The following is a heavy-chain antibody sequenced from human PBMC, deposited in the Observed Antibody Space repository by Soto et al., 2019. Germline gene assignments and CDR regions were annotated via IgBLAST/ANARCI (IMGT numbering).Heavy chain of an antibody. V-gene: IGHV3-21*01. CDR3: AREDAYYDILTGSLYYYDY. CDR2: ISSSSSYI. CDR1: GFTFSSYS. Sequence: PGGSLRLSCAASGFTFSSYSMNWVRQAPGKGLEWVSSISSSSSYIYYADSVKGRFTISRDNAKNSLYLQMNSLRAEDTAVYYCAREDAYYDILTGSLYYYDYWSQGTLVTVSS. J-gene: IGHJ4*02. D-gene: IGHD3-9*01.